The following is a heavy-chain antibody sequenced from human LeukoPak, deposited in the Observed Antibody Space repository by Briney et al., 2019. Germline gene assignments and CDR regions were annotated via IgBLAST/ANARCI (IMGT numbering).Heavy chain of an antibody. CDR3: AKGHYGNTPQ. V-gene: IGHV3-66*01. CDR1: GFSVSDNY. D-gene: IGHD1/OR15-1a*01. Sequence: PGGSLRLPFAASGFSVSDNYMNWVRQAPGKGLEWVSVIYDDGTTYYADSVRGRFTISRDNSKNTLYVQMNSLRAEDTAVYYCAKGHYGNTPQWGQGSLVTVSS. CDR2: IYDDGTT. J-gene: IGHJ4*02.